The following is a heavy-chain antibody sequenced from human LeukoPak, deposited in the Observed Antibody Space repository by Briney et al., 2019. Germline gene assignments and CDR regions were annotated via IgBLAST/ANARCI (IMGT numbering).Heavy chain of an antibody. CDR2: ISPTAIST. CDR3: VRDFAGESGAGGP. CDR1: GFTFGSYT. J-gene: IGHJ5*02. V-gene: IGHV3-21*03. D-gene: IGHD3-10*01. Sequence: PGGSLRLSCAGSGFTFGSYTMNWVRQAPGKGLEWVSSISPTAISTWNADSVKGRFIISRDNAENSVFLQMNSLRAEDTAIYYCVRDFAGESGAGGPWGRGILVTVSS.